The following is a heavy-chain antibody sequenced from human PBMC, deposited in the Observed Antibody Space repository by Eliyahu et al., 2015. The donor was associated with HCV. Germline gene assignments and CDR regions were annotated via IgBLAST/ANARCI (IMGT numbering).Heavy chain of an antibody. V-gene: IGHV4-59*08. CDR2: IYYSGST. CDR3: ARLRYSSSWYFDY. D-gene: IGHD6-13*01. J-gene: IGHJ4*02. CDR1: GGSISSYY. Sequence: QVQLQESGPGLVKPSETLSLTCTVSGGSISSYYWSWIRQPPGKGLEWIGYIYYSGSTNYNPSLKSRVTISVDTSKNQFSLKLSSVTAADTAVYYCARLRYSSSWYFDYWGQGTLVTVSS.